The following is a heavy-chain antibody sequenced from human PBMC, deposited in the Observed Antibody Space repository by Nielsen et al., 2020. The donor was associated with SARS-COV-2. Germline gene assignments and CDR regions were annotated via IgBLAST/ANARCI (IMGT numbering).Heavy chain of an antibody. CDR2: SFYTGSS. D-gene: IGHD3-10*01. J-gene: IGHJ1*01. V-gene: IGHV4-30-4*01. CDR1: GGPISSGDYY. CDR3: ARVDYYASGNYASYFQR. Sequence: SETLSLTCTVSGGPISSGDYYWSWIRQAPGKGLEWIGYSFYTGSSSYNPSLESRSTISVDTSKNQFSLKLSSVTAADTAVYYCARVDYYASGNYASYFQRWGQGTLVTVSS.